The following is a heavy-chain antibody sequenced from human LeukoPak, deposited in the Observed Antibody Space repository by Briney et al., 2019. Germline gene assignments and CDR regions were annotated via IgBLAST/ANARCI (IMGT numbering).Heavy chain of an antibody. CDR3: ARGLVGATGPYYFDY. D-gene: IGHD1-26*01. J-gene: IGHJ4*02. Sequence: PGGSLRLSCAASGFVFDTYGMHWVRQAPGKGLEWVAVIWYDGSKKYYADSVKGRFTISRDNAKNSLYLQMNSLRAEDTAVYYCARGLVGATGPYYFDYWGQGTLVTVSS. V-gene: IGHV3-33*01. CDR2: IWYDGSKK. CDR1: GFVFDTYG.